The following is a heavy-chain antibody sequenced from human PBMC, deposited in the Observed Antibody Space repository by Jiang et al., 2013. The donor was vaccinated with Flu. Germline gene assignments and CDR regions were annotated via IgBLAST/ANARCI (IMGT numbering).Heavy chain of an antibody. CDR2: INPSGGST. Sequence: SGAEVKKPGASVKVSCKASGYTFTSYYMHWVRQAPGQGLEWMGIINPSGGSTSYAQKFQGRVTMTRDTSTSTVYMELSSLRSEDTAVYYCAASHKHCSSTSCYVLGLELRVVDWFDPWGQGTLVTVSS. V-gene: IGHV1-46*01. CDR1: GYTFTSYY. CDR3: AASHKHCSSTSCYVLGLELRVVDWFDP. J-gene: IGHJ5*02. D-gene: IGHD2-2*01.